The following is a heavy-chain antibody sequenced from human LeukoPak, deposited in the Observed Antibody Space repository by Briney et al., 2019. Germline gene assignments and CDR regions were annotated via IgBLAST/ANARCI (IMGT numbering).Heavy chain of an antibody. D-gene: IGHD6-19*01. CDR1: GYTFTSYG. CDR3: ARDERASSGWYYYYYGMDV. CDR2: ISAYNGNT. J-gene: IGHJ6*02. V-gene: IGHV1-18*01. Sequence: ASVKVSCKASGYTFTSYGISWVRQAPGQGLEWMGWISAYNGNTNYAQKLQGRVTMTTDTSTSTAYMELRSLRSDDTAVYYCARDERASSGWYYYYYGMDVWGQGTTVTVPS.